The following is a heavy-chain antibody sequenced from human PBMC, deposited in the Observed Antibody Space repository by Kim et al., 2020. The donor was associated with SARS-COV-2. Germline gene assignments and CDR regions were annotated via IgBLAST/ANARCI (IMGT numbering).Heavy chain of an antibody. Sequence: GGSLRLSCAASGFTFSSYAMSWVRQAPGKGLEWVSAISGSGGSTYYADSVKGRFTISRDNSKNTLYLQMNSLRAEDTAVYYCAKTSEGYYGSGPMWYFDLWGRGTLVTVSS. D-gene: IGHD3-10*01. V-gene: IGHV3-23*01. CDR1: GFTFSSYA. CDR3: AKTSEGYYGSGPMWYFDL. J-gene: IGHJ2*01. CDR2: ISGSGGST.